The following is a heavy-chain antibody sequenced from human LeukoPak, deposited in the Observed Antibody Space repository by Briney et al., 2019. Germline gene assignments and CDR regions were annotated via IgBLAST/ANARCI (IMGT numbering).Heavy chain of an antibody. J-gene: IGHJ6*02. Sequence: GGSLRLSCAASGFTFSSYGMHWVRQAPGKGLEWVAFISYDGSNKYYADSVKGRFTISRDNSKNTLYLQMNSLRAEDTAVYYCAKVGSSGKGCMDVWGQGTTVTVSS. CDR2: ISYDGSNK. V-gene: IGHV3-30*18. CDR1: GFTFSSYG. D-gene: IGHD6-19*01. CDR3: AKVGSSGKGCMDV.